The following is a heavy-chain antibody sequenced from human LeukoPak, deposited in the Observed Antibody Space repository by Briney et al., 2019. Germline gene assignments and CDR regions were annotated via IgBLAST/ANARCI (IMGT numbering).Heavy chain of an antibody. J-gene: IGHJ4*02. V-gene: IGHV4-59*08. Sequence: SETLSLTCTVSGGSISSYYWSWIRQPPGKGLEWIGYIYYSGSTNYNPSLKSRVTISVDTSKNQFSLKLSSVTAADTAVYYCARHAHHFDYWGQGTLVTVSS. CDR1: GGSISSYY. CDR3: ARHAHHFDY. CDR2: IYYSGST.